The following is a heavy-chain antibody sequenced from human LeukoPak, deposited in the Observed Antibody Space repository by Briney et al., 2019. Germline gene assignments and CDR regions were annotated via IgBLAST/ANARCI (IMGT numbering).Heavy chain of an antibody. CDR2: ISSSGSTI. J-gene: IGHJ4*02. V-gene: IGHV3-11*01. CDR3: AKDQEQWLVLGYFDY. Sequence: GGSLRLSCAASGFTFSDYYMSWIRQAPGKGLEWVSYISSSGSTIYYADSVKGRFTISRDNAKNSLYLQMNSLRAEDTAVYYCAKDQEQWLVLGYFDYWGQGTLVTVSS. CDR1: GFTFSDYY. D-gene: IGHD6-19*01.